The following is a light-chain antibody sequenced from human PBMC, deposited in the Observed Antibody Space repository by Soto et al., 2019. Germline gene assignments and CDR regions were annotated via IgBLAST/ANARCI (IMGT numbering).Light chain of an antibody. CDR2: AAS. Sequence: DIQMTQSPSSLSASVGDRVTITCRASQSIGSSVTWYQHKPGKAPKLLIYAASILQAGVPTWFSGSGSGTDFTLTISSLQHEDFATYYCQQSYSPPWAFGQGTKVEFK. CDR3: QQSYSPPWA. V-gene: IGKV1-39*01. CDR1: QSIGSS. J-gene: IGKJ1*01.